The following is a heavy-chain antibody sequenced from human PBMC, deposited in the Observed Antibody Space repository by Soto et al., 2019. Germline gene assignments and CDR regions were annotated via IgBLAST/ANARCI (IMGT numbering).Heavy chain of an antibody. V-gene: IGHV4-31*03. D-gene: IGHD2-15*01. Sequence: SETLSLTCTVSGGSISSGGYYWSWIRQHPGKGLEWIGYIYYSGSTYYNPSLKSRVTISVDTSKNQFSLKLSSVTAADTAVYYCARGFDIVVVVAARSGTTYFDYWGQGTLVTVSS. CDR1: GGSISSGGYY. CDR2: IYYSGST. J-gene: IGHJ4*02. CDR3: ARGFDIVVVVAARSGTTYFDY.